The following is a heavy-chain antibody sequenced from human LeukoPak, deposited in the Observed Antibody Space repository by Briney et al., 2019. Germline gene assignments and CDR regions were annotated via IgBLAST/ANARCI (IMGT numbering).Heavy chain of an antibody. CDR2: IYTSGST. V-gene: IGHV4-4*07. J-gene: IGHJ4*02. CDR3: VRGGIVGTTARIPLFDY. CDR1: GGSISSYY. Sequence: SETLSLTCTVSGGSISSYYWSWIRQPAGKGLEWIGRIYTSGSTNYNPSLKSRVTMSVDTSKNQFSLKLSSVTAADTAVYYCVRGGIVGTTARIPLFDYWGQGTLVTVSS. D-gene: IGHD1-26*01.